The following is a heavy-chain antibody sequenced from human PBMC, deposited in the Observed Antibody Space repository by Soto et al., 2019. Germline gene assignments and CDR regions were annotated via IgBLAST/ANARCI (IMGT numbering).Heavy chain of an antibody. J-gene: IGHJ6*02. D-gene: IGHD3-3*01. Sequence: LSLTCAVYGGSFSGYYWSWIRQPPGKGLEWIGEINHSGSTNYNPSLKSRVTISVDTSKNQFSLKLSSVTAADTAVYYCARARRVLRFLEWLFEPYGMDVWGPGTTVTVFS. V-gene: IGHV4-34*01. CDR2: INHSGST. CDR3: ARARRVLRFLEWLFEPYGMDV. CDR1: GGSFSGYY.